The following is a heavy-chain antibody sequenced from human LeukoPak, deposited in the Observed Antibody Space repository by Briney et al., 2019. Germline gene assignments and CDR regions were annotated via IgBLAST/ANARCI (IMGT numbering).Heavy chain of an antibody. Sequence: ASVKVSCKASGYTFTSNYIHWARQAPGQGLEWMGMIYPRDGSTSYAQKFQGRVTVTRDTSTSTVHMELSGLRSEDTAVYYCARDQEGFDYWGQRTLVTVSS. V-gene: IGHV1-46*01. J-gene: IGHJ4*02. CDR1: GYTFTSNY. CDR3: ARDQEGFDY. CDR2: IYPRDGST.